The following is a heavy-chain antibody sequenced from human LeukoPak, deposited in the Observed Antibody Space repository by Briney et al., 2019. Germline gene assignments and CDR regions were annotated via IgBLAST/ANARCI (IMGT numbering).Heavy chain of an antibody. D-gene: IGHD3-16*01. CDR1: GFTFSLYW. V-gene: IGHV3-7*01. CDR3: VRQMIRFWFDP. Sequence: GGSLRLSCAASGFTFSLYWMTWVRQSPGKGLEWVADINPDGTQKYSVDSLKGRFTISRDNARNAVFLQMNSLRDDDTAVYYCVRQMIRFWFDPWGQGTRVTVSS. J-gene: IGHJ5*02. CDR2: INPDGTQK.